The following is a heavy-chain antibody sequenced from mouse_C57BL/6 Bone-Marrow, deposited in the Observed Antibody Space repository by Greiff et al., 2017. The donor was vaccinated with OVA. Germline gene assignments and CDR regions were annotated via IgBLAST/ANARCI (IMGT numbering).Heavy chain of an antibody. CDR3: ARGDYGNYEFAY. V-gene: IGHV1-26*01. CDR2: INPNNGGT. D-gene: IGHD2-1*01. J-gene: IGHJ3*01. CDR1: GYTFTDYY. Sequence: EVQLQQSGPELVKPGASVKISCKASGYTFTDYYMNWVKQSHGKSLEWIGDINPNNGGTSYNQKFKGKATLTVDKSSSTAYMELRSLTSEDSAVYYCARGDYGNYEFAYWGQGTLVTVSA.